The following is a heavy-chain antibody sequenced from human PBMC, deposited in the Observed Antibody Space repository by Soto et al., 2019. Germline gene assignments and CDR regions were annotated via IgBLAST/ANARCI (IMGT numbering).Heavy chain of an antibody. J-gene: IGHJ1*01. CDR1: GYTFTSYG. CDR3: AASAGTTVTRDEYFQH. CDR2: ISAYNGNT. D-gene: IGHD4-17*01. Sequence: GASVKLSCKASGYTFTSYGISWVRQAPGQGLEWMGWISAYNGNTNYAQKLQGRVTMTTDTSTSTAYMELRSLRSEDTAVYYCAASAGTTVTRDEYFQHWGQGTLVTVSS. V-gene: IGHV1-18*04.